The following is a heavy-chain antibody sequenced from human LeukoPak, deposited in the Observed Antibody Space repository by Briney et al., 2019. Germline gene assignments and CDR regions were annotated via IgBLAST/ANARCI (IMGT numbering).Heavy chain of an antibody. Sequence: PGGSLRLSCAASGFTFSSYAMSWVRQAPGKGLEWVSAISGSGGSTCYADSVKGRFTISRDNSKNTLYLQMNSLRAEDTAVYYCAKVSRRGSYRYTSDYWGQGTLVTVSS. D-gene: IGHD3-16*02. CDR3: AKVSRRGSYRYTSDY. V-gene: IGHV3-23*01. CDR2: ISGSGGST. CDR1: GFTFSSYA. J-gene: IGHJ4*02.